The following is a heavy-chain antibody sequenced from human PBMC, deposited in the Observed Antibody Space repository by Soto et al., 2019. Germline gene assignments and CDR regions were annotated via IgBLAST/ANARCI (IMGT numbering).Heavy chain of an antibody. Sequence: QVQLVQSGAEVKKPGSSVKVSCKASGGTFSSYAISWVRQAPGQGLEWMGGIIPIFGTANYAQKLQGRVTITADESTSTAYMELSSLRSEDTAVYYCARVKYSSGWYRAEYFQHWGQGTLVTVSS. CDR3: ARVKYSSGWYRAEYFQH. CDR1: GGTFSSYA. J-gene: IGHJ1*01. CDR2: IIPIFGTA. D-gene: IGHD6-19*01. V-gene: IGHV1-69*12.